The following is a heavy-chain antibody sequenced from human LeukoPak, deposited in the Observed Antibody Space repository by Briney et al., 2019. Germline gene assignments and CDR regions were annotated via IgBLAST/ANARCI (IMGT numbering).Heavy chain of an antibody. CDR2: FDPEDGET. D-gene: IGHD2-2*02. J-gene: IGHJ6*02. CDR3: ATGQYQLLYGGYYYGMDV. V-gene: IGHV1-24*01. Sequence: ASVKVSCKVSGYTLTELSMHWVRQAPGKGLEWMGGFDPEDGETIYAQKFQGRVTMTEDTSTDTAYMELSSLRSEDTAVYYCATGQYQLLYGGYYYGMDVWGQGTTVTVFS. CDR1: GYTLTELS.